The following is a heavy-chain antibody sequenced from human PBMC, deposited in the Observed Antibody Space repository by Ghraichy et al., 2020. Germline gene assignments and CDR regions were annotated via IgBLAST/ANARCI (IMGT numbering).Heavy chain of an antibody. V-gene: IGHV4-59*03. CDR3: AKISGLNLPGGD. Sequence: SQTLSLTCTVSGVSISRNSWSWFRQPPGKGLEWIGYISDSGSTNYNPSLKTRVTISVDTSENQLYLNLNSMTAADTAVYYCAKISGLNLPGGDWGQGTLVTVSS. CDR2: ISDSGST. CDR1: GVSISRNS. J-gene: IGHJ4*02. D-gene: IGHD3-10*01.